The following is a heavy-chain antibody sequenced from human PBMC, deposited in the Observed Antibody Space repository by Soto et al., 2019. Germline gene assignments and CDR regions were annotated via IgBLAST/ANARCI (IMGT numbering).Heavy chain of an antibody. CDR2: ISYDGSNK. Sequence: QVQLVESGGGVVQPGRSLRLSCAASGFTFSSYAMHWVRQAPGKGLEWVAVISYDGSNKYYADSVKGRFTISRDNSKNTLYLQMNSLRAEDTAVYYCARDYDSSGYYYYWGQGTLVTVSS. CDR3: ARDYDSSGYYYY. J-gene: IGHJ4*02. V-gene: IGHV3-30-3*01. CDR1: GFTFSSYA. D-gene: IGHD3-22*01.